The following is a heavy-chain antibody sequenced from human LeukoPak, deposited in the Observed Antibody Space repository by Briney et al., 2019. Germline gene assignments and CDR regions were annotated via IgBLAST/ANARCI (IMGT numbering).Heavy chain of an antibody. D-gene: IGHD6-13*01. J-gene: IGHJ3*02. Sequence: SETLSLTCTVSGGSSSSGSYYWSWIRQPAGKGLEWIGRIYTSGSTNYNPSLKSRVTISVDTSKNQFSLKLSSVTAADTAVYYCARTSVGYSSSWYGQWEAFDIWGQGTMVTVSS. CDR1: GGSSSSGSYY. V-gene: IGHV4-61*02. CDR2: IYTSGST. CDR3: ARTSVGYSSSWYGQWEAFDI.